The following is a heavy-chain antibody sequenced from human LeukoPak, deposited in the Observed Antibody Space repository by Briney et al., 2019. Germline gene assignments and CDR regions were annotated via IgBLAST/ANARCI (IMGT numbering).Heavy chain of an antibody. V-gene: IGHV4-34*01. CDR1: GGSFSGYY. CDR2: INHSGST. Sequence: SETLSLTCAVYGGSFSGYYWSWIRQPPGKGLEWIGEINHSGSTNYNPSLKSRVTISVDTSKNQFSLKLSSVTAADTAVYYCARLPHYYGSGSYYHLYYYYYGMDVWGQGTTVTVSS. J-gene: IGHJ6*02. D-gene: IGHD3-10*01. CDR3: ARLPHYYGSGSYYHLYYYYYGMDV.